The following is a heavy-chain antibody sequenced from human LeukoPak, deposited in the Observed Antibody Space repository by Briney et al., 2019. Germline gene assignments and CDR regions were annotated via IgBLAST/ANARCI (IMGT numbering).Heavy chain of an antibody. D-gene: IGHD2-15*01. J-gene: IGHJ5*02. CDR2: IYTSGST. V-gene: IGHV4-4*07. CDR1: GGSISSYY. CDR3: ARDPHYCSGGSCYSFWFDP. Sequence: PSETLSLTCTVSGGSISSYYWSWIRQPAGKGLEWIGRIYTSGSTNYNPSLKSRVTMSVDTSKNQFSLKLSSVTAADTAVYYCARDPHYCSGGSCYSFWFDPWGQGTLVIVSS.